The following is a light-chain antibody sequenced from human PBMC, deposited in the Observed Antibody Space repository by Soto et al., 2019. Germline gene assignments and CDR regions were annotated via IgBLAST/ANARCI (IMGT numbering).Light chain of an antibody. V-gene: IGKV2-30*01. Sequence: DVLMTQSPLSLPVTLGQPASISCRSSQSLVSSDGNTYLNWYQQRPGQSPRRLIYKVSNRDSGGPDRFSGSGSGTDFTLKISRVEAEDVGVYYCLQGSHWPWTFGQGTKVEI. CDR2: KVS. CDR1: QSLVSSDGNTY. CDR3: LQGSHWPWT. J-gene: IGKJ1*01.